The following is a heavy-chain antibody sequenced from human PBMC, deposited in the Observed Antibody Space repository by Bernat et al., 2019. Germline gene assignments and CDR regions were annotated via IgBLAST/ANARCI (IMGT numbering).Heavy chain of an antibody. D-gene: IGHD6-19*01. CDR3: AKQWLALDY. Sequence: EVQLLESGGDLVQAGGSLTLSCTVSGLTFRSYAMSWVRQAPGKGLEWVSSISESVESTFYADSVKGRFIVSRDNSKNTLFLQMNSLRAEDTAVYYCAKQWLALDYWGHGTLVTVSS. CDR1: GLTFRSYA. CDR2: ISESVEST. V-gene: IGHV3-23*01. J-gene: IGHJ4*01.